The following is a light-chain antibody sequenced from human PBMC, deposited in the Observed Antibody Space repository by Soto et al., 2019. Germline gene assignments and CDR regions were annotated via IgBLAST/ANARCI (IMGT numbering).Light chain of an antibody. V-gene: IGKV1D-12*01. CDR2: AAS. J-gene: IGKJ5*01. CDR1: QGISSW. CDR3: QNYDGDPIT. Sequence: DIQITQSPASLSSCLLDIVTITCRASQGISSWLAWYQQKPGKAPELLMFAASSLQSGVPSRFSGSGSGTEFTLTINSLQPDDIATYFCQNYDGDPITFGQGTRLEIK.